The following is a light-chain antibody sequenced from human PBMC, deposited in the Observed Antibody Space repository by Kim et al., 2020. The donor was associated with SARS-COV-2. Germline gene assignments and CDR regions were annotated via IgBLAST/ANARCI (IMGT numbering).Light chain of an antibody. Sequence: SVSPEEPATLSCMASQRISNNLAWYQQSPGQTPKVLTFEASTRATGVPARFSGSGSGTEFTLTITSLQSEDFAVYYCLQYNHWWAFGQGTKVDIK. CDR1: QRISNN. CDR2: EAS. J-gene: IGKJ1*01. CDR3: LQYNHWWA. V-gene: IGKV3-15*01.